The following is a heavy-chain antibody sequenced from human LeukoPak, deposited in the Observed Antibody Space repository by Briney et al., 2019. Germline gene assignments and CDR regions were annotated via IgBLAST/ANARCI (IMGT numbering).Heavy chain of an antibody. D-gene: IGHD2-8*02. J-gene: IGHJ4*02. CDR2: IFPSGGEI. V-gene: IGHV3-23*01. Sequence: GTLRLSCAASGFTFSSHGMSWVRQAPGKGLEWVSSIFPSGGEIHYADSVRGRFTISRDNSKSTLSLQMNSLRAEDTAIYYCATYRQVLLPFESWGQGTLVTVSS. CDR1: GFTFSSHG. CDR3: ATYRQVLLPFES.